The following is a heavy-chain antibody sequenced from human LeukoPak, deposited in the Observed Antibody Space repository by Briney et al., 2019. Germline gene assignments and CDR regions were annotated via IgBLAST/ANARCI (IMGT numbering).Heavy chain of an antibody. CDR1: GGSISSHY. V-gene: IGHV4-59*11. J-gene: IGHJ6*03. D-gene: IGHD2-15*01. Sequence: PSETLSLTCTVSGGSISSHYWTWIRQSPVKGLEWIGDISNSGSTSYNPSLKSRVAISIDTSKNQFSLKLSSVTAADTAVYYCGRDALVGYFSYYYMDVWGKGTTVTVSS. CDR3: GRDALVGYFSYYYMDV. CDR2: ISNSGST.